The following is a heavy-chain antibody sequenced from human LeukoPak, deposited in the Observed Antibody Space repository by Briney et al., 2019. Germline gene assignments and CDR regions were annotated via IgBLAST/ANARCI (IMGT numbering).Heavy chain of an antibody. J-gene: IGHJ4*02. Sequence: GGSLRLSCAASGFTFSGDWMSWVRQAPGKGLEWVANVNQDESEKFSVDSVWGRFTISRDNSKNTLYLQMNSLRAKDTAVYYCARDTYYYDSSGYPGGYWGQGTLVTVSS. D-gene: IGHD3-22*01. V-gene: IGHV3-7*01. CDR2: VNQDESEK. CDR3: ARDTYYYDSSGYPGGY. CDR1: GFTFSGDW.